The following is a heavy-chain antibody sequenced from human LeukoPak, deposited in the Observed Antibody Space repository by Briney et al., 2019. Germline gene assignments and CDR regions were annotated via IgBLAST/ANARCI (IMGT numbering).Heavy chain of an antibody. D-gene: IGHD3-10*02. Sequence: GGSLRLSCAASGFTFRLYAMTWIRQAPGKGPEWVSAISGYGDKTYYADSVKGRFSVSRDSSRNRLSLEMNSLRVDDTAVYYCARDRGPYVVIANNWFDPWGQGTLVAVSS. CDR2: ISGYGDKT. CDR3: ARDRGPYVVIANNWFDP. J-gene: IGHJ5*02. CDR1: GFTFRLYA. V-gene: IGHV3-23*01.